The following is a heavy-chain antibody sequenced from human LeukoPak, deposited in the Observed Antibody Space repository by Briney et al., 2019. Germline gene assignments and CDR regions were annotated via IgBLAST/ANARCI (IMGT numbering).Heavy chain of an antibody. CDR3: ARAEWELLPDFDY. V-gene: IGHV3-7*01. J-gene: IGHJ4*02. D-gene: IGHD1-26*01. CDR1: GFTFSSYW. CDR2: IKQDGSEK. Sequence: GGSLRLSCAASGFTFSSYWMSWVRQAPGKGLEWVANIKQDGSEKYYVDSVKGRFTISRDNAKNSLYLQMNSPRAEDTAVYYCARAEWELLPDFDYWGQGTLVTVSS.